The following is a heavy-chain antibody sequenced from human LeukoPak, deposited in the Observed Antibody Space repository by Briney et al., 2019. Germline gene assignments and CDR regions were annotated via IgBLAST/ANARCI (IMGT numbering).Heavy chain of an antibody. J-gene: IGHJ4*02. D-gene: IGHD1-14*01. CDR2: ISGSGGST. V-gene: IGHV3-23*01. CDR1: GFTFSGYA. Sequence: GGSLRLSCAASGFTFSGYAMSWVRQAPGKGLEWVSAISGSGGSTYYADSVKGRFTISGDNSKNTLYLQMNSLRAEDTAVYYCATKATGGVKNDYWGQGTLVTVSS. CDR3: ATKATGGVKNDY.